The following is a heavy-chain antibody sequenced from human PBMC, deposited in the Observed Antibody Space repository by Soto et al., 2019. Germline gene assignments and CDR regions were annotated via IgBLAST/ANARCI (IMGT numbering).Heavy chain of an antibody. CDR2: ISYDGSNK. V-gene: IGHV3-30*18. CDR3: AKDRWYSSSSLEY. CDR1: GFTFSSYG. J-gene: IGHJ4*02. Sequence: GGSLRLSCAASGFTFSSYGMHWVRQAPGKGLEWVAVISYDGSNKYYADSVKGRFTISRDNSKNTLYLQMNSLRAEDTAVYYCAKDRWYSSSSLEYWGQGTLVTVSS. D-gene: IGHD6-6*01.